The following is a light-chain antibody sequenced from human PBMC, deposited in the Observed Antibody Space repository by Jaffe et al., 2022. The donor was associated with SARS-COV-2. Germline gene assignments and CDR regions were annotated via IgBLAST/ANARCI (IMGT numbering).Light chain of an antibody. Sequence: EIVLTQSPGTLSLSPGERATLSCRASQKVNSRYLAWYQQRPGQAPRLLIYGASSRATGIPDRFSGSGSGTDFTLIISRLEPEDSAVYHCHQYSTTPWTFGQGTKVEIK. CDR3: HQYSTTPWT. V-gene: IGKV3-20*01. CDR1: QKVNSRY. J-gene: IGKJ1*01. CDR2: GAS.